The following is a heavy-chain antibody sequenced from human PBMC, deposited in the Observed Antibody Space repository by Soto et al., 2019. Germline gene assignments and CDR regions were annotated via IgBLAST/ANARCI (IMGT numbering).Heavy chain of an antibody. V-gene: IGHV3-23*01. CDR3: AKWLTTGLYYYCGMDV. CDR1: GFTFSSYA. Sequence: EVQLLESGGGLVQPGGSLRLSCAASGFTFSSYAMSWVRQAPGKGLEWVSAISGSGGSTYYADSVKGRFTISRDNSKNPLYLQMNSLRAEDTAVYYCAKWLTTGLYYYCGMDVWGQGTTVTVYS. D-gene: IGHD4-4*01. CDR2: ISGSGGST. J-gene: IGHJ6*02.